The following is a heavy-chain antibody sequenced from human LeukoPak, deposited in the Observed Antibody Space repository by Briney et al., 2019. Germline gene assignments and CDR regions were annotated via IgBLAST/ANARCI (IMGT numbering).Heavy chain of an antibody. CDR3: ARDGYCSGGSCYSLSYYCYYMDV. CDR2: IWYDGSNK. V-gene: IGHV3-33*01. J-gene: IGHJ6*03. D-gene: IGHD2-15*01. CDR1: GFTFSSYG. Sequence: GGSLRLSCAASGFTFSSYGMHWVRQAPGKGLEWVAVIWYDGSNKYYADSVKGRFTISRDNSKNTLYLQMNSLRAEDTAVYYCARDGYCSGGSCYSLSYYCYYMDVWGKGTTVTVSS.